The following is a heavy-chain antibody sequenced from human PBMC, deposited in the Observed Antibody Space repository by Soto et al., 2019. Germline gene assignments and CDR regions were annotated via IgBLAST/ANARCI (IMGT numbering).Heavy chain of an antibody. CDR3: ARVGFGGVIANYYYYMDV. V-gene: IGHV4-34*01. CDR1: GGSFSGYY. J-gene: IGHJ6*03. D-gene: IGHD3-16*02. Sequence: LSLTCAVYGGSFSGYYWSWIRQPPGKGLEWNGEINHSGSTNYNPSLKSRVTISVDTSKNQFSLKLSSVTAADTAMYYCARVGFGGVIANYYYYMDVWGKGTTVTVSS. CDR2: INHSGST.